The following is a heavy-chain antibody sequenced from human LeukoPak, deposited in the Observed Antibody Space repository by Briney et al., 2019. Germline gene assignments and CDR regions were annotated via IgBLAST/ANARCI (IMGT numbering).Heavy chain of an antibody. Sequence: GGTLRLSCAASGFTFSSYGMSWVRQAPGKGLEWVAAISGSGGSTYYADSGTGRFTITRDNSKNTMYLQMNSLRAEDTAVYYCAREGSGYYYIDVWGKGTTVTISS. CDR3: AREGSGYYYIDV. V-gene: IGHV3-23*01. CDR2: ISGSGGST. D-gene: IGHD3-10*01. CDR1: GFTFSSYG. J-gene: IGHJ6*03.